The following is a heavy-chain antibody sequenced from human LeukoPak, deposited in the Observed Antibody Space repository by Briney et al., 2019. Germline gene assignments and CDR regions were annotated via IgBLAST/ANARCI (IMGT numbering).Heavy chain of an antibody. V-gene: IGHV4-39*07. Sequence: PSETLSLTCTVSGGSISSSSYYWGWIRQPPGKGLEWIGSIYYSGSTYYNPSLKSRLTMSVDTSKNQCSLELNSVIAADTAVYYCAREEAEELPSLHGFDIWGQGTTVSVSS. CDR2: IYYSGST. CDR3: AREEAEELPSLHGFDI. CDR1: GGSISSSSYY. J-gene: IGHJ3*02. D-gene: IGHD1-26*01.